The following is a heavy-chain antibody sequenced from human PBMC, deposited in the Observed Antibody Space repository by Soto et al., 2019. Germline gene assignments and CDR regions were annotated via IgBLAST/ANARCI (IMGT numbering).Heavy chain of an antibody. CDR1: GYTFTTYG. D-gene: IGHD3-10*01. J-gene: IGHJ6*02. Sequence: QVQLEQSAPEVKKPGASVKVSCKASGYTFTTYGISWVRQAPGEGLEWLGWINPHNGNTNYAQNLQGRVFMTADTSTNSAYMELRSLRSDDTAIYYCTIEGSAPYYYYGMDAWGQGTTFTVAS. CDR3: TIEGSAPYYYYGMDA. V-gene: IGHV1-18*01. CDR2: INPHNGNT.